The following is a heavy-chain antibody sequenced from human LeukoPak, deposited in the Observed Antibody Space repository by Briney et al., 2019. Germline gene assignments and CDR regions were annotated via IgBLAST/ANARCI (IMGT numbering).Heavy chain of an antibody. CDR2: IIPIFGTA. V-gene: IGHV1-69*05. Sequence: SVTVSSKASGGTFSSYAISWGRQAPGQGLEWMGGIIPIFGTANYAQKFQGRVTITTDESTSTAYMGLSSLRSEDTAVYYCASEGIAAAGRLDYWGQGTLVTVSS. CDR1: GGTFSSYA. J-gene: IGHJ4*02. D-gene: IGHD6-13*01. CDR3: ASEGIAAAGRLDY.